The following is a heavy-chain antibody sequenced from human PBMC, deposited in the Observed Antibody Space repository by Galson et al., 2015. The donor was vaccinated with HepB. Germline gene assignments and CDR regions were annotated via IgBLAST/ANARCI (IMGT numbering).Heavy chain of an antibody. CDR2: IDWDDDK. D-gene: IGHD2-15*01. V-gene: IGHV2-70*01. CDR1: GFSLSTSGMC. Sequence: PALVKPTQTLTLTCTFSGFSLSTSGMCVSWIRQPPGKALEWLALIDWDDDKYYSTSLKTRLTISKDTSKNQVVLTMTNMDPVDTATYYCARISCSGGSCWSGMDVWGQGTTVTVSS. J-gene: IGHJ6*02. CDR3: ARISCSGGSCWSGMDV.